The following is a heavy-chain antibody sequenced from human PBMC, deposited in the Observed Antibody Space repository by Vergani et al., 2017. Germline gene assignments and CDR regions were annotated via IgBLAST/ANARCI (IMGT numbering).Heavy chain of an antibody. CDR2: ISYDGSNK. CDR3: ARAMILWFGENDY. D-gene: IGHD3-10*01. J-gene: IGHJ4*02. CDR1: GFTFSSYA. V-gene: IGHV3-30-3*01. Sequence: QVQLVESGGGVVQPGRSLRLSCAASGFTFSSYAMHWVRQAPGKGLEWVAVISYDGSNKYYADSVKGRFTISRDNSKNTLYLQMNSLRAEDTAVYYCARAMILWFGENDYWGQGTLVTASS.